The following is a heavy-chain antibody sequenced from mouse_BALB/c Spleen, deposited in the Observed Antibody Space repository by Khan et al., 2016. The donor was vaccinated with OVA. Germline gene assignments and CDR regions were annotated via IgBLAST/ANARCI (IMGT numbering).Heavy chain of an antibody. Sequence: VQLKESGPELVKPGASVKMSCKASGYTFTSYVMHWVKQKPGQGLEWIGYINPYNDGTKYNEKFKGKATLTSDKSSSTAYMELSSLTSEDSAVYYCERREYYGSSSFAYWGQGTLVTVSA. D-gene: IGHD1-1*01. CDR2: INPYNDGT. V-gene: IGHV1S136*01. J-gene: IGHJ3*01. CDR3: ERREYYGSSSFAY. CDR1: GYTFTSYV.